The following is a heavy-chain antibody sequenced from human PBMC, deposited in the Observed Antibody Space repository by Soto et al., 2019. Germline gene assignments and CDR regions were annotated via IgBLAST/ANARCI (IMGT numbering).Heavy chain of an antibody. Sequence: PGGSLRLSCAASGFTFSDYYMSWIRQAPGKGLEWVSYISSSSSYTNYADSVKGRFTISRDNAKNSLYLQMNSLRAEDTAVYYCTTANFYLQVGAVAFYYWGQGTLVPVSS. J-gene: IGHJ4*02. CDR3: TTANFYLQVGAVAFYY. CDR1: GFTFSDYY. D-gene: IGHD1-26*01. CDR2: ISSSSSYT. V-gene: IGHV3-11*05.